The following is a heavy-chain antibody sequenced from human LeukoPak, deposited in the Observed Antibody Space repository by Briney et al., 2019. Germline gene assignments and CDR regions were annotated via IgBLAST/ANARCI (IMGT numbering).Heavy chain of an antibody. CDR3: ASVGYCSGGSCYAAESYYYGMAV. CDR1: GFTFSSYS. CDR2: ISSSSSYI. Sequence: GGSLRLSCAASGFTFSSYSMNWVRQAPGKGLEWVSSISSSSSYIYYADSVKGRFTISRDNAKNSLYLQMNRLRAEDTAVYYCASVGYCSGGSCYAAESYYYGMAVWGQGTTVTVSS. J-gene: IGHJ6*02. D-gene: IGHD2-15*01. V-gene: IGHV3-21*01.